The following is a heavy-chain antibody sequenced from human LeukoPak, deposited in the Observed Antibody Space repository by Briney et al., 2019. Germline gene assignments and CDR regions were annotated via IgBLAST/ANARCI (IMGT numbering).Heavy chain of an antibody. CDR2: IYYSGST. V-gene: IGHV4-39*07. J-gene: IGHJ6*02. CDR3: ASARGYSYGYGYYYGMDV. D-gene: IGHD5-18*01. CDR1: GGSISSSSYY. Sequence: SETLSLTCTVSGGSISSSSYYWGWIRQPPGKGLEWIGSIYYSGSTYYNPSLKSRVTISVDTSKNQFSLKLSSVTAADTAVYYCASARGYSYGYGYYYGMDVWGQGTTVTVSS.